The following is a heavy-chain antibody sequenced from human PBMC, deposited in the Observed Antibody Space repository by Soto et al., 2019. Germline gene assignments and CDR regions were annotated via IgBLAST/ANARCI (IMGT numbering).Heavy chain of an antibody. V-gene: IGHV1-8*01. CDR1: GYTFTTYD. CDR3: VRGGFLSHDHVIIAPATLGFDP. J-gene: IGHJ5*02. Sequence: QVQLMQSGAEVKKPGASVKVSCKASGYTFTTYDINWVRQAPGQGLEWMGWMNPNRTNTGYAEKFQGRVTMTRDTSISTAYMELSSLRYDDTAVYYCVRGGFLSHDHVIIAPATLGFDPWGQGTLVTVPS. CDR2: MNPNRTNT. D-gene: IGHD2-2*01.